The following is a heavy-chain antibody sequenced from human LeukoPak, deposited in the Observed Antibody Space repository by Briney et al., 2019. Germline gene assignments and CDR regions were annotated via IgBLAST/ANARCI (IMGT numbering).Heavy chain of an antibody. V-gene: IGHV4-34*01. CDR3: ARGWFGFWHNSYADDNAFDI. CDR1: GFTFSSYS. J-gene: IGHJ3*02. Sequence: PGGSLRLSCAASGFTFSSYSMNWVRQVPGKGLEWIGEINQSGRTNYNPSLKSRVTISVDTSKNQISLKLSFVTATDTAVYYCARGWFGFWHNSYADDNAFDIWGQGTMVTVSS. CDR2: INQSGRT. D-gene: IGHD5-18*01.